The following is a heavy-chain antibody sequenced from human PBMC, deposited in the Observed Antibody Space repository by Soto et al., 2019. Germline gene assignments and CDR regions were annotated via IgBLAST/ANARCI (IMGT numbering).Heavy chain of an antibody. Sequence: SVKVSCKASGGTFSSYAISWVRQAPGQGLEWMGGIIPIFGTANYAQKFQGRVTITADESTSTAYMELSSLRSEDTAVYYCARKAQYCSGGSCYSGLGYWGQGTLVTVSS. CDR3: ARKAQYCSGGSCYSGLGY. V-gene: IGHV1-69*13. J-gene: IGHJ4*02. D-gene: IGHD2-15*01. CDR1: GGTFSSYA. CDR2: IIPIFGTA.